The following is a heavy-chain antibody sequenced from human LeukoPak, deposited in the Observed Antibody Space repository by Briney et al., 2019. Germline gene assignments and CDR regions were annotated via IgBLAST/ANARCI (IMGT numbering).Heavy chain of an antibody. D-gene: IGHD3-10*01. CDR2: IYYSGST. CDR1: GGSISSSSYY. CDR3: ARETASGELPWAVYYYYYYMDV. J-gene: IGHJ6*03. Sequence: KTSETLSLTCTVSGGSISSSSYYWGWIRQPPGKGLEWIGSIYYSGSTYYNPSLKSRVTISVDTSKNQFSLKLSSVTAADTAVYYCARETASGELPWAVYYYYYYMDVWGKGTTVTVSS. V-gene: IGHV4-39*07.